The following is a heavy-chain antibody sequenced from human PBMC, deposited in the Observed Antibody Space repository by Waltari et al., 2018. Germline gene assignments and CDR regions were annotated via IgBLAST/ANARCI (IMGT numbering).Heavy chain of an antibody. J-gene: IGHJ6*04. CDR2: VNHSGTT. D-gene: IGHD4-4*01. Sequence: QVQLQQWGAGLLKPSETLSLTCAVHGGSFSGYYWSWIRQPPGKGLEWIGEVNHSGTTNYNPSLKGRVSISLDTSNNQFSLKLSSVTAADTAVYYCARENSNHYYYAMDAWGEGTTVTVSS. CDR3: ARENSNHYYYAMDA. CDR1: GGSFSGYY. V-gene: IGHV4-34*02.